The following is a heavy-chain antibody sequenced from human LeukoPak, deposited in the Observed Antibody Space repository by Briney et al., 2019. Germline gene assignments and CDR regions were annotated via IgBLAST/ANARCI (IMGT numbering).Heavy chain of an antibody. CDR3: ARGLNYYDSSGYYYCWFDP. V-gene: IGHV4-34*01. CDR2: INHSGST. J-gene: IGHJ5*02. Sequence: SETLSLTCAVYSGSFSGYYWSWIRQPPGKGLEWIGEINHSGSTNYNPSLKSRVTISVDTSKNQFSLKLSSVTAADTAVYYCARGLNYYDSSGYYYCWFDPWGQGTLVTVSS. D-gene: IGHD3-22*01. CDR1: SGSFSGYY.